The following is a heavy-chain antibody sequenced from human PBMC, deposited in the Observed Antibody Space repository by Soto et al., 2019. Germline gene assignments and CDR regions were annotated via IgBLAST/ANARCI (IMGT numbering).Heavy chain of an antibody. J-gene: IGHJ6*02. D-gene: IGHD2-2*01. CDR2: INPNSGGT. Sequence: ASLNGACKASGYTITGYYMRWVRQAPGQGLEWMGWINPNSGGTNYAQKFQGWVTMTRDTSISTAYMELSRLRSDDTAVYYCARAIYCISTSCYATTYYGMDVWGQGTTVTVS. CDR1: GYTITGYY. V-gene: IGHV1-2*04. CDR3: ARAIYCISTSCYATTYYGMDV.